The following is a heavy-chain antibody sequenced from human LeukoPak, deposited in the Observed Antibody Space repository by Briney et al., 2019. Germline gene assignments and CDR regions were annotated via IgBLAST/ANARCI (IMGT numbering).Heavy chain of an antibody. Sequence: PSETLSLTCAVYGGSFSGYYWSWIRQPPGKGLEWIGEINHSGSTNYNPSLKSRVTISVDTSKNQFSLKLSSVTAADTAVYYCARHRPYSSSWEQYYYYYMDVWGKGTTVTISS. CDR3: ARHRPYSSSWEQYYYYYMDV. J-gene: IGHJ6*03. V-gene: IGHV4-34*01. CDR1: GGSFSGYY. CDR2: INHSGST. D-gene: IGHD6-13*01.